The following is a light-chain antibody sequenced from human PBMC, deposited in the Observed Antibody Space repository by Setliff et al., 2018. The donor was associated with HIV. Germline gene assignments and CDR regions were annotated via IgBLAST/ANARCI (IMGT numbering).Light chain of an antibody. V-gene: IGLV2-14*03. Sequence: QSALTQPRSVSGSPGQSVTISCTGTSSDVGGYNHVSWYQQHPGKAPKLIIFDVGNRPSGVSSRFSGSKSGNTASLTISGLQAEDEADFYCCSFTSINTYVFGTGTKVTVL. CDR1: SSDVGGYNH. CDR3: CSFTSINTYV. J-gene: IGLJ1*01. CDR2: DVG.